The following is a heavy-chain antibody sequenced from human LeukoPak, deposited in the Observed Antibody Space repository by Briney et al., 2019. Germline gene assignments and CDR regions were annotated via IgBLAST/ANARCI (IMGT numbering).Heavy chain of an antibody. CDR2: IYPGDSDT. CDR3: ARGPYAYTSSATLGSYNWFDP. J-gene: IGHJ5*02. CDR1: GYSFPNYW. V-gene: IGHV5-51*01. Sequence: GESLKISCKGSGYSFPNYWIGWVRQMPGKGLEWMGIIYPGDSDTRYSPSFQDQVTISVYKSISTAYLQWSSLKASDTAMYYCARGPYAYTSSATLGSYNWFDPWGQGSLVTVSS. D-gene: IGHD2-2*02.